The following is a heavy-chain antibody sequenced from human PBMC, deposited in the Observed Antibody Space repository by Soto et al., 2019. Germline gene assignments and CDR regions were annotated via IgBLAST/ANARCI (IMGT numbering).Heavy chain of an antibody. D-gene: IGHD3-10*01. CDR1: GGSFSGYY. CDR3: AGARAENSGSYYTKFDY. V-gene: IGHV4-34*01. J-gene: IGHJ4*02. Sequence: SETLSLTCAVYGGSFSGYYWSWIRQPPGKGLEWIGEINHSGSTNYNPSLKSRVTISVDTSKNQFSLKLSSVTAADTAVYYCAGARAENSGSYYTKFDYWGQGTLVTVSS. CDR2: INHSGST.